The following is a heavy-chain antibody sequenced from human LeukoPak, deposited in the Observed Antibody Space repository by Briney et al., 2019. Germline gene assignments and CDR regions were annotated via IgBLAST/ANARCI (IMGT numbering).Heavy chain of an antibody. CDR1: GFTFSSYA. Sequence: PGGSLRLSCAASGFTFSSYAMSWVRQAPGKGLEWIGYIHYSGSTNYNPSLKSRVTISLDTSKKQFFLRLSSVTAADTAIYYCAMYDSFFDYCGQGTLVTVSS. CDR3: AMYDSFFDY. V-gene: IGHV4-59*08. CDR2: IHYSGST. J-gene: IGHJ4*02. D-gene: IGHD1-1*01.